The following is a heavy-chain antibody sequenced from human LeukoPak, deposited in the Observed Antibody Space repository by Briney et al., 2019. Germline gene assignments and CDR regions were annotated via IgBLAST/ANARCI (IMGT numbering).Heavy chain of an antibody. V-gene: IGHV1-2*02. CDR2: INPNSGGT. CDR1: GYTFTSYY. Sequence: ASVKVSCKASGYTFTSYYMHWVRQAPGQGLEWMGWINPNSGGTNYAQKFQGRVTMTRDTSISTAYMELSRLRSDDTAVYYCARALSRQQLVPYFDYWDQGTLVTVSS. D-gene: IGHD6-13*01. CDR3: ARALSRQQLVPYFDY. J-gene: IGHJ4*02.